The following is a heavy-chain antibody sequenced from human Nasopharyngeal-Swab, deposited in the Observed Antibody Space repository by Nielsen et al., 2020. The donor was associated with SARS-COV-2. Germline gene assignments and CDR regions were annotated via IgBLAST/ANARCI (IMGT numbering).Heavy chain of an antibody. CDR3: ARDLVRVWSYVGTLDY. V-gene: IGHV3-33*01. Sequence: GGSLKLSCAASGFSSRTYGLHWVRQAPGKGPEWVAVLWHDGSNVGYADAVKGRFSISRDNSKNTLYLQMNSLRAEDTAMYYWARDLVRVWSYVGTLDYWGQGTLVTVSS. CDR1: GFSSRTYG. J-gene: IGHJ4*02. D-gene: IGHD4-23*01. CDR2: LWHDGSNV.